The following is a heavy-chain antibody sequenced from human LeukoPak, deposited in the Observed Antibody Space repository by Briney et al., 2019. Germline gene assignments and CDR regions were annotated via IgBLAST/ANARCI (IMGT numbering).Heavy chain of an antibody. CDR3: AREQGPYCCSTSCQNWFDP. Sequence: SGTLSLTCTVSGGSISSYYWSWIRQPPGKGLEWIGYIYKSESSNYNPSLKSRVTISVDTSKNQISLKLSSVTAADTAVYYCAREQGPYCCSTSCQNWFDPWGQGTLVTVSS. D-gene: IGHD2-2*01. CDR2: IYKSESS. V-gene: IGHV4-59*01. CDR1: GGSISSYY. J-gene: IGHJ5*02.